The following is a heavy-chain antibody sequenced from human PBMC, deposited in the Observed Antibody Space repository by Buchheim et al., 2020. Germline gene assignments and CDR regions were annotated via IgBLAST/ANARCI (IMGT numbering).Heavy chain of an antibody. V-gene: IGHV3-33*01. Sequence: QVQLVESGGGVVQPGRSLRLSCAASGFTFRSYGMHWVRQAPGKGLEWVAVIWYDGSNKYYADSVKGRFTISRDNSKNTLYLQMNSLRAEDTTVYYCARALHWGGATIDYWGQGTL. CDR1: GFTFRSYG. CDR3: ARALHWGGATIDY. D-gene: IGHD1-26*01. CDR2: IWYDGSNK. J-gene: IGHJ4*02.